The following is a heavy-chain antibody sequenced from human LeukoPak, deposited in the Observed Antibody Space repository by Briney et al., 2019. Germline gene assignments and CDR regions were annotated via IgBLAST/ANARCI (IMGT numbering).Heavy chain of an antibody. V-gene: IGHV5-51*01. CDR1: GYSFTHW. J-gene: IGHJ4*02. D-gene: IGHD4-17*01. CDR3: ASARHGDYVWDY. CDR2: IYSGDSHT. Sequence: GESLKISCKGSGYSFTHWIGWVRQMPGKGLEWMGIIYSGDSHTKYSPSFQGRVTISADNSISTAYLQWSSLEASDTAMYYCASARHGDYVWDYWGQGTLVTVSS.